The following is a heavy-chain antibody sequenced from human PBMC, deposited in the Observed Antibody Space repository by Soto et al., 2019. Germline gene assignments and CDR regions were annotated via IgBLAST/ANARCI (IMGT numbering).Heavy chain of an antibody. V-gene: IGHV3-30*18. CDR2: ISFDGSDK. J-gene: IGHJ5*01. CDR1: GFTFSSYG. Sequence: QVLLVESGGGVVQPGRSLRLSCAASGFTFSSYGMHWVRQAPGKGLEWVAVISFDGSDKYYTDSVKGRFAISRDNSKSTLYLQMNSLRGDDTAVYYCAKAGGSYFVIPDSWGQGTLVTVSS. CDR3: AKAGGSYFVIPDS. D-gene: IGHD1-26*01.